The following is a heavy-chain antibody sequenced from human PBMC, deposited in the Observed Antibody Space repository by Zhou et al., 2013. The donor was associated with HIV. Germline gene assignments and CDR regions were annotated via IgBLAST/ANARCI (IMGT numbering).Heavy chain of an antibody. V-gene: IGHV1-2*02. CDR3: ARVAGDTKNVVATIGGGFDY. CDR1: GYTFNRYD. D-gene: IGHD5-12*01. J-gene: IGHJ4*02. Sequence: QVRLVQSGDEVKKPGASVKVSCKTTGYTFNRYDVSWVRQAPGQGLEWMGWINPNSGGTNYVQKFQGRVIMTRDTSISTAYMEMSRLRSDDTAVYYCARVAGDTKNVVATIGGGFDYWGQGTLVTVSS. CDR2: INPNSGGT.